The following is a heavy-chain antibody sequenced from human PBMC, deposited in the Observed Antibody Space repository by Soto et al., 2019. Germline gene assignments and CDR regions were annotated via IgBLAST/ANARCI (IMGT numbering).Heavy chain of an antibody. CDR3: ARAYSDAFDI. D-gene: IGHD2-15*01. CDR2: ISSSGSGI. J-gene: IGHJ3*02. Sequence: PGGSLRLSCAASGFTFSDYYMTWIRQAPGKGLEWVSYISSSGSGIYYPDSVKGRFTISRDNAKKSLYLQMSSLRAEDTAVYYCARAYSDAFDIWGSGRMVTVS. V-gene: IGHV3-11*01. CDR1: GFTFSDYY.